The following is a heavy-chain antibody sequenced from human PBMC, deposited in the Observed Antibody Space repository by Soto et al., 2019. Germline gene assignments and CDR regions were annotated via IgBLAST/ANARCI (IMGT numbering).Heavy chain of an antibody. J-gene: IGHJ4*02. CDR3: ARDVSSGYFVY. CDR2: IWYDGSNK. CDR1: GFTFSSYG. D-gene: IGHD3-22*01. Sequence: GGSLRLSCAASGFTFSSYGMHWVRQAPGKGLEWVAVIWYDGSNKYYADSVKGRFTISRDNSKNTRYMQMNSLRAEDTAVYYCARDVSSGYFVYWGQGTLVTVS. V-gene: IGHV3-33*01.